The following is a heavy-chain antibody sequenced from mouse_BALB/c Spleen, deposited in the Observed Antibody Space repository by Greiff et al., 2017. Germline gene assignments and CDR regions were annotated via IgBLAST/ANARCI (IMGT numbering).Heavy chain of an antibody. J-gene: IGHJ3*01. V-gene: IGHV1-74*01. Sequence: QVHVKQSGPQLVRPGASVKISCKASGYSFTSYWMHWVKQRPGQGLEWIGMIDPSDSDTRFNQKFKDKATLTADKSSSTAYMQLSSLTSEDSAVYYGAVTTASWFAYWGQGTLVTVSA. CDR2: IDPSDSDT. D-gene: IGHD1-2*01. CDR3: AVTTASWFAY. CDR1: GYSFTSYW.